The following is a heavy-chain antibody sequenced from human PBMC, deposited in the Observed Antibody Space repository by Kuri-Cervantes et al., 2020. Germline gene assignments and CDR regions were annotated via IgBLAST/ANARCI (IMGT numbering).Heavy chain of an antibody. Sequence: ESLKISCTVSGGSINNYYWSWIRLPPGKGLEWIGYIYSSGSTNYNPSLKSRVTMSVDTSKKQFSLKLSSVTAADTAVYYCARGGYSYGYYFDYRGQGTLVTVSS. V-gene: IGHV4-59*01. CDR1: GGSINNYY. J-gene: IGHJ4*02. CDR3: ARGGYSYGYYFDY. CDR2: IYSSGST. D-gene: IGHD5-18*01.